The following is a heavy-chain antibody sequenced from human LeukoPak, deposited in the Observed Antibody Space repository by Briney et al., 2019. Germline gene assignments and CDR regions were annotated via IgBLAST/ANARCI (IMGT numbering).Heavy chain of an antibody. CDR3: ARDGIAAAGNWFDP. CDR1: GFTFSSYS. V-gene: IGHV3-21*01. CDR2: ISSSSSYI. Sequence: PGGSLRLSCAASGFTFSSYSMNWVRQAPGKGLEWVSSISSSSSYIYYADSVKGRFTISRDNAKNSLYLQMNSLRAEDTAVYYCARDGIAAAGNWFDPWGQGTLVTVSS. D-gene: IGHD6-13*01. J-gene: IGHJ5*02.